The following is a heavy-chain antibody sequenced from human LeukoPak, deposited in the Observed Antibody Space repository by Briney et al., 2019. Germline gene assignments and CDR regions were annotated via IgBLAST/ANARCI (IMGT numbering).Heavy chain of an antibody. J-gene: IGHJ5*02. Sequence: ASETLSLTCAVYGGSFSDYYWTWIHQPPGKGLEWIGEINHSGSTNYNPSLKSRVTISVDTSKKQFFLRLSSVTAADTAVYYCAKGHRYSSGWYWSHWFDPWGQGTLVTVSS. D-gene: IGHD6-19*01. CDR3: AKGHRYSSGWYWSHWFDP. V-gene: IGHV4-34*01. CDR1: GGSFSDYY. CDR2: INHSGST.